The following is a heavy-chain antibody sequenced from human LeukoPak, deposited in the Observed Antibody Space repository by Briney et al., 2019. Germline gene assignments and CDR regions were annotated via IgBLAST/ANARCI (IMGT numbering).Heavy chain of an antibody. D-gene: IGHD6-19*01. CDR3: ARDRPPYNSGPDAFDI. V-gene: IGHV3-33*01. J-gene: IGHJ3*02. CDR1: GFTFSSYG. CDR2: IWYDGSNK. Sequence: GGSLRLSCAASGFTFSSYGMHWVRQAPGKGLEWVAVIWYDGSNKYYADSVKGRFTISRDNSKNTLYLQMNSLRAEDTAVYYCARDRPPYNSGPDAFDIWAKGQWSPSLQ.